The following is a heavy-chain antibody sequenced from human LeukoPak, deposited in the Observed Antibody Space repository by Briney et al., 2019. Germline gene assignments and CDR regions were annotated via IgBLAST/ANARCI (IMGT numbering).Heavy chain of an antibody. CDR1: GGSISSYY. CDR3: ARGGNYDILTGYYPWFDS. V-gene: IGHV4-59*01. Sequence: SETLSLTCTVSGGSISSYYWSWIRQPPGKGLEWIGYIYYSGSTNYNPSLKSRVTISVDTSKNQFSLKLSSVTAADTAVYYCARGGNYDILTGYYPWFDSWGQGTLVTVSS. CDR2: IYYSGST. J-gene: IGHJ5*01. D-gene: IGHD3-9*01.